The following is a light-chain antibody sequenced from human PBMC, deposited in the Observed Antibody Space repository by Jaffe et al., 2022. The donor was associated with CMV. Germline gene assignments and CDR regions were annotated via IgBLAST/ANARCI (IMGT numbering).Light chain of an antibody. CDR2: VAS. Sequence: EIVLTQSPGTLSLSPGERATLSCRASQSLSGNYLAWYQQKPGQAPRLLIHVASTRATGIPDRFSGSGSGTDFTLTISRLEPEDFAVYYCQQYSSSPVTFGGGTKVEIK. V-gene: IGKV3-20*01. CDR1: QSLSGNY. CDR3: QQYSSSPVT. J-gene: IGKJ4*01.